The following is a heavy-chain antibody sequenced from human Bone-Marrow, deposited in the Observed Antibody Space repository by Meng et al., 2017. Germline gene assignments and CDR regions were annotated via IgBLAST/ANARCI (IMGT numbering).Heavy chain of an antibody. D-gene: IGHD3-10*01. J-gene: IGHJ5*02. V-gene: IGHV3-66*02. Sequence: GESLKISCAACGFTFSSYDMHWVRQAPGQGLEWVSVIYSGGITYYGDSVKGRFTISRDNSKNTLYLQMNSLRPEDTAVYYCARFLGSGTYTDWFDPWGQGTLVTVSS. CDR2: IYSGGIT. CDR1: GFTFSSYD. CDR3: ARFLGSGTYTDWFDP.